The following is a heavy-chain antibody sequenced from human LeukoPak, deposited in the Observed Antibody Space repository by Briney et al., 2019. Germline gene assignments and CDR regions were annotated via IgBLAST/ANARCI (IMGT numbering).Heavy chain of an antibody. CDR1: GFTFDDYG. J-gene: IGHJ6*03. CDR3: ARVSSYYDSSGYYYDYYYYMDV. D-gene: IGHD3-22*01. Sequence: GSLRLSCAASGFTFDDYGMSWVRQAPGKGLEWVSGINWNGGSTGYADSVKGRFTISRDNVKSSLYLQMNSLRAEDTAVYYCARVSSYYDSSGYYYDYYYYMDVWGKGTTVTISS. CDR2: INWNGGST. V-gene: IGHV3-20*04.